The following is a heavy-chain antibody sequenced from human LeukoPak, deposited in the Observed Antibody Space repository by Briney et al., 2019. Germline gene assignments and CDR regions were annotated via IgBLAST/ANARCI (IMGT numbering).Heavy chain of an antibody. D-gene: IGHD6-19*01. Sequence: SDTLSLTCAVSGDSISTYYWSWIRQPPGEGLEWIWTIYYRGNTNYNVSLKSRVTIAVDTSKNQFSLKLNSVTAADTAVYYCARDGPQWLAQFDYWGQGTLATVSS. J-gene: IGHJ4*02. V-gene: IGHV4-59*01. CDR2: IYYRGNT. CDR3: ARDGPQWLAQFDY. CDR1: GDSISTYY.